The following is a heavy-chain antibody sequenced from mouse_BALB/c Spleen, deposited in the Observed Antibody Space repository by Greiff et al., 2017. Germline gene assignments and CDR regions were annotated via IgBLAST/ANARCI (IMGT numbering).Heavy chain of an antibody. CDR2: IYPGGGYT. Sequence: VQLQESGAELVRPGTSVKISCKASGYTFTNYWLGWVKQRPGHGLEWIGDIYPGGGYTNYNEKFKGKATLTADTSSSTAYMQLSSLTSEDSAVYFCARRGTTAPFDYWGQGTTLTVSS. CDR3: ARRGTTAPFDY. J-gene: IGHJ2*01. D-gene: IGHD1-2*01. CDR1: GYTFTNYW. V-gene: IGHV1-63*02.